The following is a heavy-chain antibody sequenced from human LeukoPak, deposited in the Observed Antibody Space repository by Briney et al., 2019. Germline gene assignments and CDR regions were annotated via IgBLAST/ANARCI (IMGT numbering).Heavy chain of an antibody. V-gene: IGHV3-33*06. CDR2: IWYDGSNK. CDR1: GFTFSSYG. Sequence: GRSLRLSCAASGFTFSSYGMHWVRQAPGKGPEWVAVIWYDGSNKYYADSVKGRFTISRDNSKNTLYLQMNSLRAEDTAVYYCAKDFGRFGELLSYYFDYWGQGTLVTVSS. D-gene: IGHD3-10*01. J-gene: IGHJ4*02. CDR3: AKDFGRFGELLSYYFDY.